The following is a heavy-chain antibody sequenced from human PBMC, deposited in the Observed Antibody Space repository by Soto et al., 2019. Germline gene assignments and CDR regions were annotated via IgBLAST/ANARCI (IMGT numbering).Heavy chain of an antibody. Sequence: ASVKVSCKVSGYTLTELSMHWVRQAPGKGLEWMGGFDPEDGETIYAQKFQGRVTMTEDTSTDTAYMELSSLRSEDTAVYYCATVSQRPEATVVNCDYWGQGTLVTVS. V-gene: IGHV1-24*01. D-gene: IGHD4-17*01. J-gene: IGHJ4*02. CDR1: GYTLTELS. CDR2: FDPEDGET. CDR3: ATVSQRPEATVVNCDY.